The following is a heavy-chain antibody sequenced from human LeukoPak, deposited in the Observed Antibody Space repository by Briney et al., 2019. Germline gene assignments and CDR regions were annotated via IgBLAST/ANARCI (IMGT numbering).Heavy chain of an antibody. D-gene: IGHD3-16*01. CDR3: AKDFRRGGPFDY. CDR2: ISGSGGST. J-gene: IGHJ4*02. V-gene: IGHV3-23*01. Sequence: GGSLRLSCAASGFTFRSYGMSWVRQAPGKGLEWVSSISGSGGSTYFADSVKGRFTISRDNSKNTLYLQMNSLRAEYTAVYYCAKDFRRGGPFDYWGQGTLVTVSS. CDR1: GFTFRSYG.